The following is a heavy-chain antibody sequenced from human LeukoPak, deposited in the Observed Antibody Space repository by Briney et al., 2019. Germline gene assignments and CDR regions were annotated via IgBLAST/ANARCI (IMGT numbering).Heavy chain of an antibody. V-gene: IGHV3-43*01. Sequence: GGSLRLSCAASGFTFSSYAMSWVRQAPGKALEWVSLITWDGQNIEYQDSVKGRFTISRDNSENSLYLQMKSLKTEDTALYFCSKGDDRYGFDYWGQGTLVTVSS. D-gene: IGHD5-18*01. J-gene: IGHJ4*02. CDR1: GFTFSSYA. CDR3: SKGDDRYGFDY. CDR2: ITWDGQNI.